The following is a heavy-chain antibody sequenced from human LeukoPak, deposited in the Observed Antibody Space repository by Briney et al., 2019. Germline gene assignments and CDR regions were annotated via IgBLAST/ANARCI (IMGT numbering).Heavy chain of an antibody. V-gene: IGHV3-48*01. CDR2: ISSNNSTI. D-gene: IGHD6-13*01. J-gene: IGHJ5*02. CDR3: VRDLHSSTWYRDWFDP. CDR1: GFTFSSYS. Sequence: GGSLRLSCAASGFTFSSYSMNWVRQAPGKGLEWVSYISSNNSTIYYADSVKGRFTISRDNAKDSLYLQMNSLRAEDTAVYYCVRDLHSSTWYRDWFDPWAREPWSPSPQ.